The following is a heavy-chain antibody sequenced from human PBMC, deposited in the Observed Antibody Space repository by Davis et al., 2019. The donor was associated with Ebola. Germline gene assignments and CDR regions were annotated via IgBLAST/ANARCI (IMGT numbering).Heavy chain of an antibody. Sequence: GGSLRLSCAASGFTFSRFTMHWVRQAPGKGLEWLAVISSDGSETNYTDSVRGRLTTSRDNSKNTLYLQVNSLRPDDTAVYYCARDGTGWYPGDYWGQGTLVTVSS. CDR1: GFTFSRFT. D-gene: IGHD6-19*01. V-gene: IGHV3-30*04. J-gene: IGHJ4*02. CDR3: ARDGTGWYPGDY. CDR2: ISSDGSET.